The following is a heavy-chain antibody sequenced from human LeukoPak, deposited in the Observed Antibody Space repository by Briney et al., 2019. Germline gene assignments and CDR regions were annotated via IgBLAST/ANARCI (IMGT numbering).Heavy chain of an antibody. D-gene: IGHD2-2*01. CDR1: GYTFTGYY. V-gene: IGHV1-8*02. CDR2: MNPNSGNT. J-gene: IGHJ4*02. CDR3: ARESGVPAAIGDY. Sequence: GASVKVSCKASGYTFTGYYMHWVRQAPGQGLEWMGWMNPNSGNTGYAQKFQGRVTMTRNTSISTAYMELSSLRSEDTAVYYCARESGVPAAIGDYWGQGTLVTVSS.